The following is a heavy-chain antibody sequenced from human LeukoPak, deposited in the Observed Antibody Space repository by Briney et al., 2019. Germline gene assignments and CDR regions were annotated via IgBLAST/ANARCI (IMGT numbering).Heavy chain of an antibody. CDR3: ASNGYYYGSGSYYY. D-gene: IGHD3-10*01. V-gene: IGHV3-53*01. CDR1: GFTVSSNY. Sequence: GGSLRLSCSALGFTVSSNYMSWVRQAPGKGLEWVSVIYSGGSTYYADSVKGRFTISRDNSKNTLYLQMNSLRAEDTAVYYCASNGYYYGSGSYYYWGQGTLVTVSS. CDR2: IYSGGST. J-gene: IGHJ4*02.